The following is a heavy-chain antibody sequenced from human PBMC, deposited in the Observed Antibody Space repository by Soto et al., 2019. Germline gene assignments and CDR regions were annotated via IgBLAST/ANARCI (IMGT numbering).Heavy chain of an antibody. J-gene: IGHJ5*02. D-gene: IGHD6-13*01. CDR1: GDSVSSNSAA. V-gene: IGHV6-1*01. Sequence: SQTLSLTCAISGDSVSSNSAAWNWIRQSSSRGLEWLGRTYYRSKWYNDYAVSVKSRITINPDTSKNQFSLQLNSVTPEDTAVYYCARDLHFGYSSSWYWFDPWGQGTLVTVSS. CDR2: TYYRSKWYN. CDR3: ARDLHFGYSSSWYWFDP.